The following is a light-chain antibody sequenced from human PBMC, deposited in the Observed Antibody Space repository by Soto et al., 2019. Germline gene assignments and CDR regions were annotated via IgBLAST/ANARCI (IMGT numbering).Light chain of an antibody. J-gene: IGLJ1*01. CDR2: DDN. Sequence: SVLTQPPSVSAAPGQKVTLSCSGSSSNIGGNSVSWYQQLPGTAPKRLIYDDNKRPSGIPDRFSGSKSGTSATLGITGFQTGDEADYYCGSWDSSLSAYVFGTGTKVTVL. V-gene: IGLV1-51*01. CDR3: GSWDSSLSAYV. CDR1: SSNIGGNS.